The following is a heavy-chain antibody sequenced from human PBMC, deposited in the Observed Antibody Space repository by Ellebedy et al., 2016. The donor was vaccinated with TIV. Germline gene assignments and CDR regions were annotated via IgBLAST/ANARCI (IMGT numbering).Heavy chain of an antibody. CDR3: ARVKDSWYVFDY. CDR2: IYYSGST. Sequence: MPSETLSLTCTVSGGSISSNYWSWIRKPPGKGLEWIAYIYYSGSTNYNPSPKSLVTISVDTSKKQFSLKLSSVTAADTALYYWARVKDSWYVFDYWGQGTLVTVSS. V-gene: IGHV4-59*01. CDR1: GGSISSNY. D-gene: IGHD6-13*01. J-gene: IGHJ4*02.